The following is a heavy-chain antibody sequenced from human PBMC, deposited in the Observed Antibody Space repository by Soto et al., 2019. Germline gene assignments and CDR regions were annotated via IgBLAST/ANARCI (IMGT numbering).Heavy chain of an antibody. CDR1: GYTFTSYA. CDR3: ARGSSGWYWVFDY. J-gene: IGHJ4*02. Sequence: ASVKVSCKASGYTFTSYAMHWVRQAPGQRLEWMGWINAGNGNTKYSQKFQGRVTITGDTSASTAYMELSSLRSEDTAVYYCARGSSGWYWVFDYWGQGTLVTVSS. D-gene: IGHD6-19*01. CDR2: INAGNGNT. V-gene: IGHV1-3*01.